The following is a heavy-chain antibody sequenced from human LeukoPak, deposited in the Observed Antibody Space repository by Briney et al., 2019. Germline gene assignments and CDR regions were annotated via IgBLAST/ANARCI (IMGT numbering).Heavy chain of an antibody. CDR1: GFTFSSYG. CDR2: IWYDGSNK. J-gene: IGHJ6*02. V-gene: IGHV3-33*01. Sequence: GGSLRLSCAASGFTFSSYGMHWVRQAPGKGLEWEAVIWYDGSNKYYADSVKGRFTISRDNSKNTLYLQMNSLRAEDTAVYYCARSDGSGPYYYGMDVWGQGTTVTVSS. D-gene: IGHD3-10*01. CDR3: ARSDGSGPYYYGMDV.